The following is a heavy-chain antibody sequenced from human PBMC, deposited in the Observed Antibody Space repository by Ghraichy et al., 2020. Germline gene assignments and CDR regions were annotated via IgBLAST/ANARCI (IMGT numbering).Heavy chain of an antibody. CDR2: LYYSGSN. Sequence: SETLSLTCTVSGGSISSSSYYWGWIRQPPGKGLEWIVSLYYSGSNYYNPSLKSRVTISVDTSKNQFSLKLSSVTAADTAVYYCARGDYYGSGSYPYYYYGMDVWGQGTTVTVSS. J-gene: IGHJ6*02. D-gene: IGHD3-10*01. V-gene: IGHV4-39*01. CDR3: ARGDYYGSGSYPYYYYGMDV. CDR1: GGSISSSSYY.